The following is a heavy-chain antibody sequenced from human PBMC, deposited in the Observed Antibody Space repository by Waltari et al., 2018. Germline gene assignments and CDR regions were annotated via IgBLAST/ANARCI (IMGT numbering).Heavy chain of an antibody. V-gene: IGHV1-2*02. CDR1: GYTFTGYY. D-gene: IGHD3-10*01. CDR2: INPNSGGT. J-gene: IGHJ3*02. Sequence: QVQLVQSGAEVKKPGASVKVSCKASGYTFTGYYMHWVRQAPGQGLEWMGWINPNSGGTNYAQKFQGRVTMTRDTSISTAYMELSRLRSDDTAVYYCATSRTYYYGSGSYEADAFDIWGQGTMVTVSS. CDR3: ATSRTYYYGSGSYEADAFDI.